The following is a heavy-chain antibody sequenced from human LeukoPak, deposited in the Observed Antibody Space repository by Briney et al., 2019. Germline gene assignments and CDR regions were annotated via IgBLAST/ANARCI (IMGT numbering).Heavy chain of an antibody. CDR3: ARDFDSSGYVGYFDY. D-gene: IGHD3-22*01. CDR1: GFSFSRYW. Sequence: GGSMRLSCVASGFSFSRYWMSWVLQAPGKGLEWVANIKQDGSEKYYVDSVKGRFTISRDNAKNSLYLQMNSLRAEDTAVYYCARDFDSSGYVGYFDYWGQGTLVTVSS. V-gene: IGHV3-7*01. CDR2: IKQDGSEK. J-gene: IGHJ4*02.